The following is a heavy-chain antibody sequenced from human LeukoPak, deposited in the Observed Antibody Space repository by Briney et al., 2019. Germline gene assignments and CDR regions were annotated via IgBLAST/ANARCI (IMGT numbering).Heavy chain of an antibody. CDR3: ARDLDYYDSSGSGWFDP. J-gene: IGHJ5*02. CDR1: GYTFTVYY. V-gene: IGHV1-18*04. D-gene: IGHD3-22*01. Sequence: ASVKVSCKASGYTFTVYYMHWVRQAPGQGLEWMGRISTYNGNTNYAQKFQGRATMTTDTSTNTAYMELRSLRSDDTAVYYCARDLDYYDSSGSGWFDPWGQGTLVTVSS. CDR2: ISTYNGNT.